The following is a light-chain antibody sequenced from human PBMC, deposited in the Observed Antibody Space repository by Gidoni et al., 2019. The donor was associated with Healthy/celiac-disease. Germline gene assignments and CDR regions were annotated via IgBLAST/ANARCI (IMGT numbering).Light chain of an antibody. Sequence: SYELTQQPSVYVAPGQTASITCSGDKLGDKYACWYQQKPGQSPVLVIYQDSKRPSGIPERFSGSNSGNTATLTISGTQAMDEADYYCQAWDSSTEVFGTGTKVTVL. CDR3: QAWDSSTEV. CDR1: KLGDKY. CDR2: QDS. V-gene: IGLV3-1*01. J-gene: IGLJ1*01.